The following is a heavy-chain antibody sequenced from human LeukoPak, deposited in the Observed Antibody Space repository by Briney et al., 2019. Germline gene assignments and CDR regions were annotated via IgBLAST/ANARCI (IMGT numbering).Heavy chain of an antibody. V-gene: IGHV4-39*07. CDR3: ARVHWSDGGVYYYYYMDV. Sequence: PSETLSLTCTVSGGSISSSSYYWGWIRQPPGKGLEWIGSIYYSGSTNYNPSLKSRVTISVDTSKNQFSLKLSSVTAADTAVYYCARVHWSDGGVYYYYYMDVWGKGTTVTVSS. J-gene: IGHJ6*03. D-gene: IGHD2-8*02. CDR1: GGSISSSSYY. CDR2: IYYSGST.